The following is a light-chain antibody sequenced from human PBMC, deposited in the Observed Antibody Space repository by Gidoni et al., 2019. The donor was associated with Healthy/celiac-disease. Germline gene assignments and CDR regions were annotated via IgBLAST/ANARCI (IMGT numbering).Light chain of an antibody. Sequence: QSALTQPASVSGSPGQSITISCTGTSSDIGNYNLVSWYQQHPGKAPKLMISEVNKRPSGVSNRFSGSKSGNTASLTISGLQAEDEADYYCCSYAGSRVFGGGTKLTVL. J-gene: IGLJ3*02. CDR1: SSDIGNYNL. CDR3: CSYAGSRV. CDR2: EVN. V-gene: IGLV2-23*02.